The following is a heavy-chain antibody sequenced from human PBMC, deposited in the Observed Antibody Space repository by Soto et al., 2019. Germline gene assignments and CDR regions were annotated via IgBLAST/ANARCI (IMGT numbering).Heavy chain of an antibody. V-gene: IGHV3-33*01. CDR2: IWYDGSNK. D-gene: IGHD3-10*01. Sequence: GGSLRLSCAASGFTFSSYGMHWVRQAPGKGLEWVAVIWYDGSNKYYADSVKGRFTISRDNSKNTLYLQMNSLRAEDTAVYYCARALVVRGVTYYYYGMDVWGQGTTVTVSS. CDR1: GFTFSSYG. CDR3: ARALVVRGVTYYYYGMDV. J-gene: IGHJ6*02.